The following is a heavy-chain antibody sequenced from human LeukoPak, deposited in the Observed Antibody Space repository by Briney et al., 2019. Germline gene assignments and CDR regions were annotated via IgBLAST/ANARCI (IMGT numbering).Heavy chain of an antibody. D-gene: IGHD3-22*01. Sequence: SVKVSCKASGGTFSSYAISWVRQAPGQGLEWMGRIIPILGIANYAQKFQGRVTITADKSTSTAYMELSSLRSEDTAVYYCARGAMIVVVPSVWFDPWGQGTLVTVSS. CDR3: ARGAMIVVVPSVWFDP. J-gene: IGHJ5*02. V-gene: IGHV1-69*04. CDR1: GGTFSSYA. CDR2: IIPILGIA.